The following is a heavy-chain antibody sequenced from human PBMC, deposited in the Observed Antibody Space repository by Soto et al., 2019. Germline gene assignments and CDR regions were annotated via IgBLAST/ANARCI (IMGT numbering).Heavy chain of an antibody. CDR2: INHSGST. V-gene: IGHV4-34*01. J-gene: IGHJ6*03. D-gene: IGHD6-6*01. Sequence: QVQLQQWGAGLLKPSETLSLTCAVYGGSFSGYYWSWIRQPPGKGLEWIGEINHSGSTNYNPSLKSRVTISVDTSKNQFSLKLSSVTAADTAVYYCARGREQLVVLDYYYMDVWGKGTTVTVSS. CDR3: ARGREQLVVLDYYYMDV. CDR1: GGSFSGYY.